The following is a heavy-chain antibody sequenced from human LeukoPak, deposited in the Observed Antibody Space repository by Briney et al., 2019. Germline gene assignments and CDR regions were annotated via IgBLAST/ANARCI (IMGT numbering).Heavy chain of an antibody. CDR1: GGSISSSSYY. J-gene: IGHJ2*01. Sequence: SETLSLTCTVSGGSISSSSYYWGWIRQPPGKGLEWIGSIYYSGSTYYNPSLKSRVTISVDTSKNQFSLKLSSVTAADTAVYYCARSIAVAGPRYWYFDLWGRAPWSLSPQ. CDR2: IYYSGST. V-gene: IGHV4-39*01. CDR3: ARSIAVAGPRYWYFDL. D-gene: IGHD6-19*01.